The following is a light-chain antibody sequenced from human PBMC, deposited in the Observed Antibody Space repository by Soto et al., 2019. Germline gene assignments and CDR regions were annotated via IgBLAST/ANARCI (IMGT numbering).Light chain of an antibody. CDR3: QQVNNYPIT. Sequence: DIQLTQSPSFLSASLGDRVTITCRASQGIRNYLAWYQQKPGRAPKLLMYIASTLQTGVPSRFTGSQSGTEFTLTITSLQPEDFATYYCQQVNNYPITFGQGTQLEIK. CDR1: QGIRNY. J-gene: IGKJ5*01. V-gene: IGKV1-9*01. CDR2: IAS.